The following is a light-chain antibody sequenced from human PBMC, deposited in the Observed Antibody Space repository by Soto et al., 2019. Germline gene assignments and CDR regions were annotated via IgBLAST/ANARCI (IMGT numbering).Light chain of an antibody. CDR2: GAS. CDR3: QPYNSWPPYT. J-gene: IGKJ2*01. Sequence: EVVMTQSPATLSVSPGERATLSCRASQSVSSNLAWYQQKPGQAPRLLIYGASTRATGIPARFSGSGSGTEFTLTISSLQSEDFAVYYCQPYNSWPPYTFGQGTKVEIK. CDR1: QSVSSN. V-gene: IGKV3-15*01.